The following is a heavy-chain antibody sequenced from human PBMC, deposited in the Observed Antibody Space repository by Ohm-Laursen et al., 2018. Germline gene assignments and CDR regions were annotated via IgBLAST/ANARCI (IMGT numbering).Heavy chain of an antibody. D-gene: IGHD3-22*01. CDR1: GFTFSTYS. CDR2: ITSSRSYI. CDR3: ARGYDSSGYYYYYYGMDV. J-gene: IGHJ6*02. Sequence: SLRLSCAASGFTFSTYSMSWVRQAPGKGLEWVSSITSSRSYIYYADSVKGRFTISRDNAKNSLYLQMNSLRAEDTAVCYCARGYDSSGYYYYYYGMDVWGQGTTVTVSS. V-gene: IGHV3-21*04.